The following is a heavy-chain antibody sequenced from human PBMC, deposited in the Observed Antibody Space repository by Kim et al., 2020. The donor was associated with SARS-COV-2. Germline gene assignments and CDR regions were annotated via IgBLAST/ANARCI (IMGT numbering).Heavy chain of an antibody. J-gene: IGHJ6*02. D-gene: IGHD3-9*01. V-gene: IGHV3-23*01. Sequence: YADSVKSRFTISRDNSKNTLYLQMNSLRAEDTAVYYCAKWMNLTTYGMDVWGQGTTVTVSS. CDR3: AKWMNLTTYGMDV.